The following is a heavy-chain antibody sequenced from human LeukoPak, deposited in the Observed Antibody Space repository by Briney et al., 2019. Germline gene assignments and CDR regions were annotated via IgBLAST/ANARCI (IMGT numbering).Heavy chain of an antibody. CDR1: GFTFSSYA. Sequence: GETLRLSCAASGFTFSSYAMSWVRQAPGKGLEWVSVISGSGDSAYYADSMKGRFTISRDNSKNTLYLQMNSLRAEDTAVYYCARRSGIAVSGAFDYWGQGTLVTVSS. D-gene: IGHD6-19*01. V-gene: IGHV3-23*01. CDR2: ISGSGDSA. CDR3: ARRSGIAVSGAFDY. J-gene: IGHJ4*02.